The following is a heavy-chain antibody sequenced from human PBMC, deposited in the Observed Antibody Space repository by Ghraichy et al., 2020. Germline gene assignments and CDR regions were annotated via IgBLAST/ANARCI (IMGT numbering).Heavy chain of an antibody. CDR3: ARGVAIRGYSSSDY. J-gene: IGHJ4*02. D-gene: IGHD5-18*01. Sequence: SETLSLTCTVSGGSISSSSYYWGWIRQPPGKGLEWIGSIYYSGSTYYNPSLKSRVTISVDTSKNQFSLKLSSVTAADTAVYYCARGVAIRGYSSSDYWGQGTLVTVSS. CDR2: IYYSGST. V-gene: IGHV4-39*07. CDR1: GGSISSSSYY.